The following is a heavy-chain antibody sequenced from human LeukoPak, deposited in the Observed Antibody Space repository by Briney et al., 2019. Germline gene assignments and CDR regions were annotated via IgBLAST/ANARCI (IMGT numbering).Heavy chain of an antibody. CDR3: TTGGHYFGS. J-gene: IGHJ4*02. Sequence: PGGSLRLSCVASGVTISDAWMSWVRQAPGKGLEWVGRIKSKSDGGTTDYAAPGTDRLIISRDDPNNTLFLQMNSLEADDTAVYYCTTGGHYFGSWGQGTLVIVSS. V-gene: IGHV3-15*01. CDR1: GVTISDAW. CDR2: IKSKSDGGTT. D-gene: IGHD3-10*01.